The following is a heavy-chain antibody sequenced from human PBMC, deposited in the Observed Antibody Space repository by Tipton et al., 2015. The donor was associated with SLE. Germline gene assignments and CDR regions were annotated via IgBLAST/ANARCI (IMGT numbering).Heavy chain of an antibody. J-gene: IGHJ3*02. Sequence: SLRLSCAASGFAFSDHWMNWVRQAPGKGLQWVANIKQDGSDIYYLDSVKGQFTISRDNTKDSLFLQMDSLRAEDTAVYYCARDDSSGGFDIWGQGTAVTVSS. CDR1: GFAFSDHW. CDR3: ARDDSSGGFDI. V-gene: IGHV3-7*01. D-gene: IGHD3-10*01. CDR2: IKQDGSDI.